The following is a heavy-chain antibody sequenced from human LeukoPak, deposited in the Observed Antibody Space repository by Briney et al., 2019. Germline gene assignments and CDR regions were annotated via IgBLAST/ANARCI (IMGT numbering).Heavy chain of an antibody. D-gene: IGHD3-22*01. CDR3: AKDQAYYYDSSGSGRVPDY. Sequence: PGGTLRLSCAASGFTFSSYAMSWVRQAPGKGLEWVSAISGSGGSTYYADSVKGRFTISRDNSKNTLYLQMNSLRAEDTAVYYCAKDQAYYYDSSGSGRVPDYWGQGTLVTVSS. J-gene: IGHJ4*02. V-gene: IGHV3-23*01. CDR2: ISGSGGST. CDR1: GFTFSSYA.